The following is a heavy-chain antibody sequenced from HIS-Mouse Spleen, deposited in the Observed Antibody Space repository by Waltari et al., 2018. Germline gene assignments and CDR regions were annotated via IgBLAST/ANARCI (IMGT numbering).Heavy chain of an antibody. CDR2: IWYDGSNK. J-gene: IGHJ4*02. V-gene: IGHV3-33*06. CDR3: AKGKYYFDY. CDR1: GFTFSSYG. Sequence: QVQLVESGGGVVQPGRSLRLSCAASGFTFSSYGMHWVRQAPGKGLVWVAVIWYDGSNKYYADSVKGLFTISRDDSKNTLYLQMNSLRAEDTAVYYCAKGKYYFDYWGQGTLVTVSS.